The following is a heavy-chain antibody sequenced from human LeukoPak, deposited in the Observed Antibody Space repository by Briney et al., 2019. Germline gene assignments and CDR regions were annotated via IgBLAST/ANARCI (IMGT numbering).Heavy chain of an antibody. V-gene: IGHV3-7*01. CDR1: GFTFSSYW. D-gene: IGHD3-3*01. Sequence: GGSLRLSCAASGFTFSSYWMSWVRQAPGKGLEWVANIKQDGSEKYYVDSVKGRFTISRDNAKNSLYLQMNSLRAEDTAVYYCAYDFWSGYPSYYMDVWGKGTTVTVSS. J-gene: IGHJ6*03. CDR2: IKQDGSEK. CDR3: AYDFWSGYPSYYMDV.